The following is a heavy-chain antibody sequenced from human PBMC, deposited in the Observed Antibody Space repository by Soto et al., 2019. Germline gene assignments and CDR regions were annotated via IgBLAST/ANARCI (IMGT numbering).Heavy chain of an antibody. D-gene: IGHD4-17*01. V-gene: IGHV4-31*03. Sequence: SETLSLTCTVSGGSISSGGYYWSWIRQHPGKGLEWIGYIYYSGSTYYNPSLKSRVTISVDTSKNQFSLKLSSVTAADTAVYYCARGVRDGDYPHAIYYYGMDVWGQGTTVTVSS. CDR2: IYYSGST. CDR1: GGSISSGGYY. CDR3: ARGVRDGDYPHAIYYYGMDV. J-gene: IGHJ6*02.